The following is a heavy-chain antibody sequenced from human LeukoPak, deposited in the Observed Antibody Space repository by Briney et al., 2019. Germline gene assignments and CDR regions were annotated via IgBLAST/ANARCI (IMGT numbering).Heavy chain of an antibody. D-gene: IGHD6-6*01. CDR2: IYDSGST. Sequence: PSETLSLTCTVSGGSISNSNYHWGWIRPPPGKGLEWIGNIYDSGSTYCNPSLKSRVTISVDTSKNQFSLKLSSVTAADTAVYYCARRLSSSSLAYYFDYWGQGTLVTVSS. CDR1: GGSISNSNYH. V-gene: IGHV4-39*01. J-gene: IGHJ4*02. CDR3: ARRLSSSSLAYYFDY.